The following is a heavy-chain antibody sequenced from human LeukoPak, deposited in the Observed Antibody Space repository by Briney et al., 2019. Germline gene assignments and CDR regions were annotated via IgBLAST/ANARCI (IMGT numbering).Heavy chain of an antibody. CDR1: GFTFSSYS. CDR2: ISSSSSYI. D-gene: IGHD6-19*01. Sequence: PGGSLRLSCAASGFTFSSYSMNWVRQAPGKGLEWVSSISSSSSYIYYADSVKGRFTISRDNAKNSLYLQMNSLRAEATAVYYCARAPFSGWAFDYWGQGTLVTVSS. CDR3: ARAPFSGWAFDY. J-gene: IGHJ4*02. V-gene: IGHV3-21*01.